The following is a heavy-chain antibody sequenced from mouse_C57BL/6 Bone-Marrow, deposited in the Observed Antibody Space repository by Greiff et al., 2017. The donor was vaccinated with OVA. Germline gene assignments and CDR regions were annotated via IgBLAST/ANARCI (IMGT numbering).Heavy chain of an antibody. CDR3: ARDFLYLCPPAWFAD. J-gene: IGHJ3*01. D-gene: IGHD2-3*01. Sequence: ESGPGLVKPSQSLSLTCSVTGYSITSGYYWNWIRQFPGNKLEWMGYISYDGSNNYNPSLKNRISITRDTSKNQFFLKLNSVTTEDTATYYCARDFLYLCPPAWFADWGQGTLVTVSA. CDR2: ISYDGSN. CDR1: GYSITSGYY. V-gene: IGHV3-6*01.